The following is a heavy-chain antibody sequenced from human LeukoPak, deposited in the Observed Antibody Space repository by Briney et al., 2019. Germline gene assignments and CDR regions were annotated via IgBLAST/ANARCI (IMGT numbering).Heavy chain of an antibody. CDR3: ARVNVVARHFDY. Sequence: KPSQTLSLTCTVSGGSISSGGYYWSWIRNPPGKGLKWIGYIYYSGSTYYNPSLKSRVTISVDTSKNQFSLKLSSVTAADTAVYYYARVNVVARHFDYWGQGTLVTVSS. V-gene: IGHV4-31*03. D-gene: IGHD2-21*01. J-gene: IGHJ4*02. CDR1: GGSISSGGYY. CDR2: IYYSGST.